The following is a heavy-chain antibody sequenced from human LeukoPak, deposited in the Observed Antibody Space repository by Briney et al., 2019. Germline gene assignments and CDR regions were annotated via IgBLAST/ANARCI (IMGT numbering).Heavy chain of an antibody. Sequence: GGSLRLSCAASGFTFSTYAMSWVRQAPGEGLEWVSAISSSGDSTYYADSVKGRFTISRDNSKNTLYVHMNSLRAEDTAIYYCAKDYVGQVPDAFDIWGQGTMVTVSS. CDR1: GFTFSTYA. D-gene: IGHD1-26*01. J-gene: IGHJ3*02. CDR3: AKDYVGQVPDAFDI. CDR2: ISSSGDST. V-gene: IGHV3-23*01.